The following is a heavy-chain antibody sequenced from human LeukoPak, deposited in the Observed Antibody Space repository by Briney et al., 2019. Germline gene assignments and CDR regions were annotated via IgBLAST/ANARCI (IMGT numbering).Heavy chain of an antibody. CDR3: ARERLEYYDFWSGYYSAPFDY. D-gene: IGHD3-3*01. V-gene: IGHV4-30-4*01. CDR2: IYYSGST. Sequence: SQTLSLTCTVSGGSISSGDYYWSWIRQPPGKGLEWIVYIYYSGSTYYNPSLKSRVTISVDTSKNQFSLKLSSVTAADTAVYYCARERLEYYDFWSGYYSAPFDYWGQGTLVTVSS. CDR1: GGSISSGDYY. J-gene: IGHJ4*02.